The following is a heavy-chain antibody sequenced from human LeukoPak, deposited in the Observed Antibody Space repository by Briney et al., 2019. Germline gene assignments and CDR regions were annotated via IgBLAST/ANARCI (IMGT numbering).Heavy chain of an antibody. CDR3: ARDGYYGSGSYYYYYMDV. Sequence: GGSLRLSCAASGFTFSSYSMNWVRQAPGKGLEWVSYISSSSSTIYYADSVKGRFTISRDNAKNSLYLQMNSLRAEDTAVYYCARDGYYGSGSYYYYYMDVWGKGTTVTISS. V-gene: IGHV3-48*01. CDR2: ISSSSSTI. J-gene: IGHJ6*03. D-gene: IGHD3-10*01. CDR1: GFTFSSYS.